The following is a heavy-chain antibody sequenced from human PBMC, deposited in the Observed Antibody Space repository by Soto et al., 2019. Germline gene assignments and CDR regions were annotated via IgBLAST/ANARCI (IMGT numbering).Heavy chain of an antibody. CDR3: AVYLRGTTGPYYYYGMDV. Sequence: SVKVSCKASGGTFSSYAISWVRQSPGQGLEWMGGIIPIFGTANYAQKFQGRVTITADESTSTAYMELSSLRSEDTAVYYCAVYLRGTTGPYYYYGMDVWGQGTTVTVSS. D-gene: IGHD4-17*01. CDR1: GGTFSSYA. J-gene: IGHJ6*02. CDR2: IIPIFGTA. V-gene: IGHV1-69*13.